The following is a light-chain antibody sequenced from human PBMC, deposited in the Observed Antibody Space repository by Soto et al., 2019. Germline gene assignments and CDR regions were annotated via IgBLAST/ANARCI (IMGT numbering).Light chain of an antibody. CDR2: TND. Sequence: QSLLTQPPSASGTPGQRVTISCSGSSSNIGSNTVNWYQQVPGTAPKLLFYTNDQRPSGVPDRFSGSKSGTSASLAISGLRSEDEADYYCAAWDDSLSGPVFGGGTKLIVL. CDR1: SSNIGSNT. CDR3: AAWDDSLSGPV. V-gene: IGLV1-44*01. J-gene: IGLJ3*02.